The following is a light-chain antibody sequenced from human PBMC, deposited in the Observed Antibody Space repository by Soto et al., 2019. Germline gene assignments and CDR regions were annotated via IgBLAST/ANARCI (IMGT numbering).Light chain of an antibody. CDR2: AAS. Sequence: DIQLTQSPSFLSASVGDRVTITCRASQGITSYLAWYQQKRGKAPQLLIYAASTLQSGVPSRFSGSGSGTEFTLTISSLQPEDFATYYCQQHNSYPLTYGGGTKVEVK. CDR1: QGITSY. CDR3: QQHNSYPLT. V-gene: IGKV1-9*01. J-gene: IGKJ4*01.